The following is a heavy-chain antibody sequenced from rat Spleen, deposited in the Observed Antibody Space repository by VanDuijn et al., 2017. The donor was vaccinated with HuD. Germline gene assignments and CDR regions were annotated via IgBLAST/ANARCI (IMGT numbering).Heavy chain of an antibody. CDR2: ISPSGVT. CDR1: GLTFSDYG. V-gene: IGHV5-25*01. CDR3: ARRHYGYTDYFDY. D-gene: IGHD1-9*01. J-gene: IGHJ2*01. Sequence: EVQLVESGGGLVQPGRSMKVSCAASGLTFSDYGMAWVRQVPKKGLEWVASISPSGVTYYRDSVKGRFTVSRENAKSTLHLLMDSLRSEDTATYYCARRHYGYTDYFDYWGQGVMVTVSS.